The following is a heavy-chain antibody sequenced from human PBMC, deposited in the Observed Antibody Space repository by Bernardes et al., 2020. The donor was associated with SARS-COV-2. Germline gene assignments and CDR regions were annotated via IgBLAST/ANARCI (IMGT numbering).Heavy chain of an antibody. D-gene: IGHD4-17*01. Sequence: ASVKVSCKVSGYTLTELSMHWVRQAPGKGLEWMGGFDPEDGETIYAQKFQGRVTMTEDTSTDTAYMELSSLRSEDTAVYYCATGPPTVTTDWFDPWGQGTLVTVSS. CDR3: ATGPPTVTTDWFDP. V-gene: IGHV1-24*01. CDR1: GYTLTELS. J-gene: IGHJ5*02. CDR2: FDPEDGET.